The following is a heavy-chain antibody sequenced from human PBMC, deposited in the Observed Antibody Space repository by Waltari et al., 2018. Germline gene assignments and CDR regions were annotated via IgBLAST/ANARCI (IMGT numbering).Heavy chain of an antibody. CDR1: GGSISSYY. Sequence: QVQLQESGPGLVKPSEILSLTCTVSGGSISSYYWRWIRQPPGKGLEWIGYIYYSGSTNYNPSLKSRVTISVDTSKNQFSLKLSSVTAADTAVYYCARGVTDYFDYWGQGTLVTVSS. CDR3: ARGVTDYFDY. CDR2: IYYSGST. D-gene: IGHD5-18*01. J-gene: IGHJ4*02. V-gene: IGHV4-59*01.